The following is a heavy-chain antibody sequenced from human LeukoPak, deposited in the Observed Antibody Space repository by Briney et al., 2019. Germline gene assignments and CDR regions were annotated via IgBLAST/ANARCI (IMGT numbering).Heavy chain of an antibody. Sequence: ASVKVSCKASGFTFTAFYMHWVRQAPGQGLEWMAWINLNSGGTNYAQKFQGRVTMTRDTSISTAYMELSNLRSDDAAVYYCVTSTGYFNTWGAFDIWGQGTMVTVSS. CDR2: INLNSGGT. D-gene: IGHD2-15*01. J-gene: IGHJ3*02. CDR1: GFTFTAFY. V-gene: IGHV1-2*02. CDR3: VTSTGYFNTWGAFDI.